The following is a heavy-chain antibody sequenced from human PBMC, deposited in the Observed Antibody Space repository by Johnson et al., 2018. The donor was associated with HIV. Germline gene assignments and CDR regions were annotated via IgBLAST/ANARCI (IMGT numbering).Heavy chain of an antibody. V-gene: IGHV3-66*01. CDR1: GFTVSSNY. CDR3: ARSYSRWDDVFDI. Sequence: VQLVESGGGLVKPGGSLRLSCAASGFTVSSNYMSWVRQAPGKGLEWVSVIYSGGSTYYADSVKGRFTISRDNAKNSLYLQVNSLRAEDTAVYYCARSYSRWDDVFDIWGQGTMVTVSS. D-gene: IGHD1-26*01. J-gene: IGHJ3*02. CDR2: IYSGGST.